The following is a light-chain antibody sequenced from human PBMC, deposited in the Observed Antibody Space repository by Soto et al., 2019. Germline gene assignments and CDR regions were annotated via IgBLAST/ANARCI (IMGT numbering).Light chain of an antibody. V-gene: IGLV2-14*01. CDR1: SSDVGGYDY. Sequence: QSALTQPASVSGSPGQSITISCTGTSSDVGGYDYVSWYQQHPGKAPKLMIYDVSYRPSGVSNRFSGSKSGNTASLTISGLQAEDEADYYCRSYTYSDTLVFGAGTKLTVL. CDR3: RSYTYSDTLV. CDR2: DVS. J-gene: IGLJ1*01.